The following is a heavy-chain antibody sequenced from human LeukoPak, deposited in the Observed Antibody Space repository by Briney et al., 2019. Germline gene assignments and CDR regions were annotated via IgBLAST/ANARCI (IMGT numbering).Heavy chain of an antibody. V-gene: IGHV3-30-3*01. CDR1: GFTFNTYA. Sequence: GRSLRLSCAAAGFTFNTYAFHWVRQAPGKGPGWVAVTSYDGSNKYYADSVKDRSTISRDNSKNTLYLQMNSLRAEDTAVYYCARDNYYASSGYYYIDYWGQGTLVTVSS. D-gene: IGHD3-22*01. CDR2: TSYDGSNK. J-gene: IGHJ4*02. CDR3: ARDNYYASSGYYYIDY.